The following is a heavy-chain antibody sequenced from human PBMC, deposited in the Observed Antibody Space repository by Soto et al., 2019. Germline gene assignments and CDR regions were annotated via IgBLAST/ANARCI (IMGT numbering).Heavy chain of an antibody. CDR3: VGGGNYDILTGSRVFDL. CDR2: ISGSGGST. V-gene: IGHV3-23*01. J-gene: IGHJ2*01. Sequence: GGSLRLSCAASGFTFSSYAMSWVRQAPGKGLEWVSAISGSGGSTYYADSVKGRFTISRDNSKNTLYLQMNSLRAEDTAVYYCVGGGNYDILTGSRVFDLWGRGTLVTVSS. D-gene: IGHD3-9*01. CDR1: GFTFSSYA.